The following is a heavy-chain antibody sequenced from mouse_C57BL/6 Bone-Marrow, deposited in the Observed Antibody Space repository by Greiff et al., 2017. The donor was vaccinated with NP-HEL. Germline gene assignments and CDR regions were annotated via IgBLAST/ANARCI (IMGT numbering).Heavy chain of an antibody. J-gene: IGHJ3*01. CDR1: GYTFTSYW. D-gene: IGHD4-1*01. V-gene: IGHV1-50*01. Sequence: VQLQQSGAELVKPGASVKLSCKASGYTFTSYWMQWVKQRPGQGLEWIGEIDPSDSYTNYNQKFKGKATLTVDTSSSTAYMQLSSLTSEDSAVYYCAREGLTGTEFAYWGQGTLVTVSA. CDR3: AREGLTGTEFAY. CDR2: IDPSDSYT.